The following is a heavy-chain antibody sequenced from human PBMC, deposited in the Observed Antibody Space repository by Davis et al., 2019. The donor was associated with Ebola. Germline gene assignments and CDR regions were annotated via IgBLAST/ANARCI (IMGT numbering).Heavy chain of an antibody. CDR2: ISGSGGST. V-gene: IGHV3-23*01. CDR3: AKDRTSSSWYESGY. CDR1: GFTFSRYP. Sequence: GGSLRLSCAASGFTFSRYPMRWVRQAPGKGLEWVSAISGSGGSTYYADSVKGRFTISRDNSKNTLYLQMNSLRAEDTAVYYCAKDRTSSSWYESGYWGQGTLVTVSS. J-gene: IGHJ4*02. D-gene: IGHD6-13*01.